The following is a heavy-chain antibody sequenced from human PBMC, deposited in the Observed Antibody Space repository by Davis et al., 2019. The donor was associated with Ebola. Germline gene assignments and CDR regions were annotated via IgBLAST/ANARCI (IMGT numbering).Heavy chain of an antibody. J-gene: IGHJ6*04. Sequence: MPSETLSLTCAVSGDSISSSNWWSWVRQSPGKGLEWIGEVYHGGTTNYNPSLKSRVTMSVDKSKNQFSLKLTSVTAADTAVYYCAKGGSGWPSDYSYGMGVWGKGTTVTVSS. D-gene: IGHD6-19*01. CDR3: AKGGSGWPSDYSYGMGV. CDR2: VYHGGTT. CDR1: GDSISSSNW. V-gene: IGHV4-4*02.